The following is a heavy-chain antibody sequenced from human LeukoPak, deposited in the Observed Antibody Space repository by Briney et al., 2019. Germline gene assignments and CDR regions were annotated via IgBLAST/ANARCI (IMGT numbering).Heavy chain of an antibody. J-gene: IGHJ4*02. Sequence: SETLSLTCTVSGGSISSYYWDWIRQPPGKGLEWIGSIYYSGSTYYNPSLKSRVTISVDTSKNQFSLKLRSVTAADTAVYYCARKRWLQPFDYWGQGTLVTVSS. CDR3: ARKRWLQPFDY. V-gene: IGHV4-39*01. D-gene: IGHD5-24*01. CDR2: IYYSGST. CDR1: GGSISSYY.